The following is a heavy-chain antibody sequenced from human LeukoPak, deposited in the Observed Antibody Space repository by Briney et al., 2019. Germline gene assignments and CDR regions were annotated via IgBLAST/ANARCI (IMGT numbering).Heavy chain of an antibody. J-gene: IGHJ4*02. CDR3: ARDPLDTAIAEGKTDY. D-gene: IGHD5-18*01. Sequence: SVKVSCKASGGTFSSYAISWVRQAPGQGLEWMGRITPILGIANYAQKFQGRVTITADKSTSTAYMELSSLRSEDTAVYYCARDPLDTAIAEGKTDYWGQGTLVTVSS. CDR2: ITPILGIA. V-gene: IGHV1-69*04. CDR1: GGTFSSYA.